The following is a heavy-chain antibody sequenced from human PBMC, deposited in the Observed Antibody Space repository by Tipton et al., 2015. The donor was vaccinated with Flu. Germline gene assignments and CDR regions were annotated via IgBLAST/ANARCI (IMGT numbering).Heavy chain of an antibody. D-gene: IGHD3-3*01. V-gene: IGHV3-23*01. CDR2: ISGSGGST. CDR1: GFTFSSYA. J-gene: IGHJ4*02. Sequence: SLRLSCAASGFTFSSYAMTWVRQAPGKGLEWVSGISGSGGSTYYADSVKGRFTIFRDNSKKTLYLQMNSLRAEDTAVYYCAKAPYDFWSAYLYWGQGTLVTVSS. CDR3: AKAPYDFWSAYLY.